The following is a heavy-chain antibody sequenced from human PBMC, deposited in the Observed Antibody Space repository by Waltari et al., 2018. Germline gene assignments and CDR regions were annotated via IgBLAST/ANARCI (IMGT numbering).Heavy chain of an antibody. CDR1: GYRFTSYW. CDR2: IYPGDSDT. V-gene: IGHV5-51*01. Sequence: EVQLVQSGAEVKKPGESLKISCKGSGYRFTSYWLGWVRQMPGKGLEWMGIIYPGDSDTRYSPSVQGHVTISADKSISTAYLQWSSLKASDTAMYYCARTDSDFWSGYSAFDIRGQGTMVTVSS. J-gene: IGHJ3*02. D-gene: IGHD3-3*01. CDR3: ARTDSDFWSGYSAFDI.